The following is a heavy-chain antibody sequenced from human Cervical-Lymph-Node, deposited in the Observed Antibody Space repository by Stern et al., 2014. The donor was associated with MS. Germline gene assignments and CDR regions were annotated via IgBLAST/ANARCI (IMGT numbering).Heavy chain of an antibody. V-gene: IGHV4-59*01. CDR1: GGSLRSSY. Sequence: QLQLQESGPGLVKPSETLSLTCTVSGGSLRSSYWNWIRQAPGKGLAWLWFIYHTGSVNSNPSLSSRVAMSVDTSKNQFSLTVSSVTAADTAVYYCAREGEYCSGSRCYPFLDYWGQGTLVTVSS. CDR3: AREGEYCSGSRCYPFLDY. D-gene: IGHD2-15*01. CDR2: IYHTGSV. J-gene: IGHJ4*02.